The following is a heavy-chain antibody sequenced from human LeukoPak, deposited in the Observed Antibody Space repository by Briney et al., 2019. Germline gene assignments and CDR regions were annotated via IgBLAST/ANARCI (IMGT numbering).Heavy chain of an antibody. CDR2: IRYDGSNK. J-gene: IGHJ6*03. CDR1: GFTFSSYG. D-gene: IGHD1-26*01. Sequence: GGSLRLSCAASGFTFSSYGMHWVRQAPGKGLEWVAFIRYDGSNKYYADSVKGRFTISRDNAKTSLYLQMNSLRAEDTAVYYCARDRAYSGSYYAYYYYMDVWGKGTTVTISS. V-gene: IGHV3-30*02. CDR3: ARDRAYSGSYYAYYYYMDV.